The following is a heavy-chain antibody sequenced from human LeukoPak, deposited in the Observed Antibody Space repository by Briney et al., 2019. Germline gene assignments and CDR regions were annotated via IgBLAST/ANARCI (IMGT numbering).Heavy chain of an antibody. CDR2: INPNSGGT. CDR3: AKVPDPHSGSLFYFDY. CDR1: GYTFTGYY. J-gene: IGHJ4*02. D-gene: IGHD1-26*01. V-gene: IGHV1-2*02. Sequence: ASVKVSYKASGYTFTGYYIHWVRQAPGQGLEWMGWINPNSGGTNYAQKFQGRVTMTRDTSISTAYMELSRLRSDDTAVYYCAKVPDPHSGSLFYFDYWGQGTLVTVSS.